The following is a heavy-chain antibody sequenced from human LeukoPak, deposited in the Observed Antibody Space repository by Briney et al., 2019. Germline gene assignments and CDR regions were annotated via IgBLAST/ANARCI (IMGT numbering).Heavy chain of an antibody. CDR1: GFTFSSYA. CDR2: ISYDGSNK. CDR3: AREWELSYYFDY. J-gene: IGHJ4*02. V-gene: IGHV3-30-3*01. Sequence: GGSLRLSCAASGFTFSSYAMHWVRQAPGKGPEWVAVISYDGSNKYYADSVKGRFTISRDNSKNTLYLQMNSLRAEDTAVYYCAREWELSYYFDYWGQGTLVTVSS. D-gene: IGHD1-26*01.